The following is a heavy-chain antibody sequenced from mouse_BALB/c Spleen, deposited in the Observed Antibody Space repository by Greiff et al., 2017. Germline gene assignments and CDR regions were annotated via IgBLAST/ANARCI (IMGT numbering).Heavy chain of an antibody. Sequence: EVQLVESGGGLVKPGGSLKLSCAASGFTFSSYAMSWVRQTPEKRLEWVASISSGGSTSYPDSVKGRFTISRDNARNILYLQMSSLRSEDTAMYYCARPEGYAMDYWGQGTSVTVSS. CDR3: ARPEGYAMDY. CDR2: ISSGGST. V-gene: IGHV5-6-5*01. CDR1: GFTFSSYA. J-gene: IGHJ4*01.